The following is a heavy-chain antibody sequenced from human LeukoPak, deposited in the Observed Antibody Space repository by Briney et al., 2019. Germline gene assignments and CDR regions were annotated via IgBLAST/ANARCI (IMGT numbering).Heavy chain of an antibody. Sequence: GGSLRLSCAASGFTFSSHAMSWVRQAPGKGLEWVSAISGSGGSTYYADSVKGRFTISRDKSKDTLYLQMNSLRAEDTAVYYCAKGLAVAGHFDYWGQGTLVTVSS. D-gene: IGHD6-19*01. J-gene: IGHJ4*02. CDR1: GFTFSSHA. CDR2: ISGSGGST. CDR3: AKGLAVAGHFDY. V-gene: IGHV3-23*01.